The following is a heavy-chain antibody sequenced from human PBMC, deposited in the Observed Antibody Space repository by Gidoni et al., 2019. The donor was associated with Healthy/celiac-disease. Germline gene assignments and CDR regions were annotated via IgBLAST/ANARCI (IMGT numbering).Heavy chain of an antibody. Sequence: QLQLQESGPGLVKPSETLSLTCTVSGGSLSSSSYYWGWIRQPPGKGLEWIGSIYYSGSTYYNPSLKSRVTISVDTSKNQFSLKLSSVTAADTAVYYCARPAESYSSSWSYFDYWGQGTLVTVSS. D-gene: IGHD6-13*01. CDR1: GGSLSSSSYY. CDR3: ARPAESYSSSWSYFDY. CDR2: IYYSGST. V-gene: IGHV4-39*01. J-gene: IGHJ4*02.